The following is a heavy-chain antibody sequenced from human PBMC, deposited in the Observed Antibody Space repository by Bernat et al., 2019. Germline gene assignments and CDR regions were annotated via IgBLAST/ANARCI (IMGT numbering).Heavy chain of an antibody. D-gene: IGHD3-16*01. CDR3: VRGGGGAANGIMMAY. J-gene: IGHJ4*02. CDR2: ISAYNGNT. Sequence: QVQLVQSGAEVKKPGASVKVSCKASGYNFSNYGISWVRQAPGQGLEWMGWISAYNGNTNYAQKVQGRDTMTTDTSTSTAYMELRSLRSDDTAVYYCVRGGGGAANGIMMAYWGQGTLVTVSS. V-gene: IGHV1-18*01. CDR1: GYNFSNYG.